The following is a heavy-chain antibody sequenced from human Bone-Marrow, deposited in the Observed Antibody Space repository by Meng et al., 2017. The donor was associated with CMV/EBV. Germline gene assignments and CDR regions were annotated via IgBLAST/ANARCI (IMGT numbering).Heavy chain of an antibody. CDR2: IIPIFGTA. Sequence: QVRVVQLGAEGKRPGSSGQVYCRAYGGPFSSYAISWVRQAPGQGLEWMGGIIPIFGTANYAQKFQGRVTITADESTSTAYMELSSLRSEDTAVYYCARGEGLLGDWFDPWGQGTLVTVSS. V-gene: IGHV1-69*01. CDR1: GGPFSSYA. J-gene: IGHJ5*02. D-gene: IGHD2-8*02. CDR3: ARGEGLLGDWFDP.